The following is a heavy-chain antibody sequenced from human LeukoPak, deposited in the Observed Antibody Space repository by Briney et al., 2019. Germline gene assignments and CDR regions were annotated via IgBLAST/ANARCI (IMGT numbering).Heavy chain of an antibody. D-gene: IGHD3-3*01. J-gene: IGHJ4*02. CDR1: GDSIRGFY. CDR3: ASLDGETFAY. V-gene: IGHV4-4*07. CDR2: MYISGST. Sequence: PSETPSLTCTVSGDSIRGFYWSWVRQPAGQGLEYIGHMYISGSTTCNPSLKSRVTMSVDLAKNEVSLKLTSVTAADTAIYFCASLDGETFAYWGRGTLVLVSS.